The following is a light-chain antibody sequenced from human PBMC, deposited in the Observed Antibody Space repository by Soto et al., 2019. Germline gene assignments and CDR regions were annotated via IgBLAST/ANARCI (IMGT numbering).Light chain of an antibody. CDR2: GAS. CDR1: QSVSGSY. J-gene: IGKJ3*01. Sequence: EIVLTQSPGTLSLSPGERATLSCRASQSVSGSYLAWYQQKPGQAPRLLIYGASSRATGLPDRFSGSGSGTDFTHTISRLEPEDFAVYYGQQYGSAPPGFTCGPGTKVEMK. V-gene: IGKV3-20*01. CDR3: QQYGSAPPGFT.